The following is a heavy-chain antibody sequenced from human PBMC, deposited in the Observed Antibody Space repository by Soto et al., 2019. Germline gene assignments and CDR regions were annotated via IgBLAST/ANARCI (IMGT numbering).Heavy chain of an antibody. CDR2: IYYSGST. V-gene: IGHV4-31*03. J-gene: IGHJ4*02. D-gene: IGHD3-22*01. CDR3: ARLWTYYYDSSGYYYGSTPLYFDY. Sequence: PSETPSLTCTVSGGSISSGGYYWSWIRQHPGKGLEWIGYIYYSGSTYYNPSLKSRVTISVDTSKNQFSLKLSSVTAADTAVYYCARLWTYYYDSSGYYYGSTPLYFDYWGQGTLVTVSS. CDR1: GGSISSGGYY.